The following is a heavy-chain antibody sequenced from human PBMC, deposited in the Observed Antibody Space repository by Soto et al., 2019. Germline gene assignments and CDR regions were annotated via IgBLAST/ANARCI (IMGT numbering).Heavy chain of an antibody. CDR3: AKDWRSDPGHEY. J-gene: IGHJ4*01. Sequence: SLRLSCAASGYTFSSYGMHGVRQAPGKGLEWVAVISYDGINKYYADSVKGRFTISRDNSKNTLYLQMNSLRAEDTAVYYCAKDWRSDPGHEYWGYGTLVTVSA. CDR1: GYTFSSYG. V-gene: IGHV3-30*18. D-gene: IGHD3-3*01. CDR2: ISYDGINK.